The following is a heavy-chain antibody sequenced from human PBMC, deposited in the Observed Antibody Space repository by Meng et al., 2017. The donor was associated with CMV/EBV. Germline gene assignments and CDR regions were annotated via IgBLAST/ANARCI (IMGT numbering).Heavy chain of an antibody. CDR3: AREGYCSSTSCYISRDYYYYGMDV. V-gene: IGHV4-59*01. Sequence: SETLSLTCTVSGGSISSYYWSWIRQPPGKGLEWIGYIYYSGSTNYNPSLKSRVTISVDTSKNQFSLKLSSVTAADTAVYYCAREGYCSSTSCYISRDYYYYGMDVWGQGTTVTVSS. D-gene: IGHD2-2*02. J-gene: IGHJ6*02. CDR2: IYYSGST. CDR1: GGSISSYY.